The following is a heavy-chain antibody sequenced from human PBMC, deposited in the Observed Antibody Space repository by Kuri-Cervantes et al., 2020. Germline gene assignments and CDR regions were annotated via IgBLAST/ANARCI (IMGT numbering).Heavy chain of an antibody. V-gene: IGHV1-18*01. CDR3: ARAALRYFPLPY. CDR2: ISAYNGNT. J-gene: IGHJ4*02. D-gene: IGHD3-9*01. CDR1: GYTFTSYG. Sequence: ASVKVSCKASGYTFTSYGISWVRQAPGQGLEWMGWISAYNGNTNYAQKLQGRVTMTTDTSTSTAYMELRSLRSEDTAVYYCARAALRYFPLPYWGQGTLVTVSS.